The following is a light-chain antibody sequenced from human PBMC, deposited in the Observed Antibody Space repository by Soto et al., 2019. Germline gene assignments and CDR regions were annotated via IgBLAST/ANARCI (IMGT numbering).Light chain of an antibody. CDR1: SSDVGSYNL. V-gene: IGLV2-23*01. CDR3: CAYAGSNPLV. Sequence: ALTQPASVSGSPGQSITISCTGTSSDVGSYNLVSWYQQHPGKAPKLMIYEGNKRPSGVSNRFSASKSGNTASLTISGLQAEDEADYYCCAYAGSNPLVLGGGTK. CDR2: EGN. J-gene: IGLJ2*01.